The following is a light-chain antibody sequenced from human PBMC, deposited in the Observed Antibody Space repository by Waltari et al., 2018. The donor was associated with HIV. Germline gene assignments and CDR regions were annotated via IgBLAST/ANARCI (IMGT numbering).Light chain of an antibody. CDR2: KNF. CDR3: VGWDSSLSAYV. Sequence: QTFLPQRPPASGTPVQTVPISGSARGSNIENVSEHWYQQLPGITPKLLIYKNFLRPSGVPDRFAASKSGTSASLTISGLRSADEADYYCVGWDSSLSAYVFGAGTKVAVL. V-gene: IGLV1-47*01. CDR1: GSNIENVS. J-gene: IGLJ1*01.